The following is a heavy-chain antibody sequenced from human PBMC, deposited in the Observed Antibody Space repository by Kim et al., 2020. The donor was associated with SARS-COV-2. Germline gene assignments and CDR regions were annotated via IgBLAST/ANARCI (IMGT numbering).Heavy chain of an antibody. Sequence: TYYNPSLKGRVPISVDTSKNQCSLKLSSVTAADTAVYYCARLDYSTLDYWGQGTLVTVSS. CDR2: T. J-gene: IGHJ4*02. CDR3: ARLDYSTLDY. D-gene: IGHD4-4*01. V-gene: IGHV4-39*01.